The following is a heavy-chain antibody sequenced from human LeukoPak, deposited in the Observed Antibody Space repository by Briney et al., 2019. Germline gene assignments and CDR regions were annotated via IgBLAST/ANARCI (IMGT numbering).Heavy chain of an antibody. CDR1: GYTFTSYY. CDR2: INPSGGST. J-gene: IGHJ4*02. CDR3: AAASSLYFDY. Sequence: ASVKVSCKASGYTFTSYYMHGVRQAPGQGLEWMGIINPSGGSTSYSQKFHGRVTMTRDMSTSTVYMELSSLRSDDTAVYYCAAASSLYFDYWGQGTLVTVSS. D-gene: IGHD2-2*01. V-gene: IGHV1-46*01.